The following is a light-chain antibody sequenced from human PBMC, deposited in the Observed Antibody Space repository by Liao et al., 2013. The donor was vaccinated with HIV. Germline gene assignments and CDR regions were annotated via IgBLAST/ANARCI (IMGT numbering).Light chain of an antibody. CDR1: KLGDKY. Sequence: SYELTQPPSVSVSPGQTASITCSGDKLGDKYACWYQQKPGQSPVLVIYQDSKRPSGIPERFSGSNSGNTATLTISGTQAMDEADYYCQAWDSRVVFGRRDQADRP. V-gene: IGLV3-1*01. CDR3: QAWDSRVV. CDR2: QDS. J-gene: IGLJ2*01.